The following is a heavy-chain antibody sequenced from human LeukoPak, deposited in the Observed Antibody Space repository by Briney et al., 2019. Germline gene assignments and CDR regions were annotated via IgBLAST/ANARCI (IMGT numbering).Heavy chain of an antibody. V-gene: IGHV4-39*01. D-gene: IGHD6-19*01. Sequence: SETLSLTCTVSGGSFSSSSYYWGWIRQPPGKGLEWIGSIYYSGSTYYNPSLKSRVTISVDTSKNQFSLKLSSVTAADTAVYYCARHVLLGFIAVAGPFDPWGQGTLVTVSS. CDR1: GGSFSSSSYY. CDR2: IYYSGST. CDR3: ARHVLLGFIAVAGPFDP. J-gene: IGHJ5*02.